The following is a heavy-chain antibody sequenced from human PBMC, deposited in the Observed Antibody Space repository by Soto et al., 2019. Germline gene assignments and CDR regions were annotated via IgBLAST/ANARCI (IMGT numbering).Heavy chain of an antibody. CDR2: RYYSGST. J-gene: IGHJ4*02. D-gene: IGHD4-17*01. V-gene: IGHV4-59*01. CDR1: GGSSSSYY. Sequence: QVQLQESGPGLVKPSETLSLTCTVSGGSSSSYYWGWIRQPPGKGLEWIGCRYYSGSTNYNPSLKSLVTISVDTSKRQFSLKLSSVTAADTAVYYCARAGPTVTTLGLWGQGTLVTVSS. CDR3: ARAGPTVTTLGL.